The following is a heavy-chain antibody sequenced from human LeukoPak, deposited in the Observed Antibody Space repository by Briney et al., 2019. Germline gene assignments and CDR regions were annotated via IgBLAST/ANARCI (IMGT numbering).Heavy chain of an antibody. D-gene: IGHD3-16*02. CDR3: ARTSVRLGELSFFDY. CDR1: GFTFSSYW. CDR2: IKQDGSEK. Sequence: GGSLRLSCAASGFTFSSYWMSWVRQAPGKGLEWVANIKQDGSEKYYVDSVKGRFTISRDNSKNTLYLQMNSLRAEDTAVYYCARTSVRLGELSFFDYWGQGTLVTVSS. V-gene: IGHV3-7*01. J-gene: IGHJ4*02.